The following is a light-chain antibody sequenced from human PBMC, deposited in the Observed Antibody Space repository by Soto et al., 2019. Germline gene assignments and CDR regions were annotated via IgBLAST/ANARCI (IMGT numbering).Light chain of an antibody. J-gene: IGKJ1*01. CDR1: QSVSSNY. V-gene: IGKV3-20*01. Sequence: EIVLTQSPGTLSLSPGEKATLSCRASQSVSSNYLAWYQQKPGQAPRPLIYGASSRAIGIPDRFSGSGSGTDFTLTISRLEPEDFAVYYCQQYGSFPWTFGQGTKVDIK. CDR2: GAS. CDR3: QQYGSFPWT.